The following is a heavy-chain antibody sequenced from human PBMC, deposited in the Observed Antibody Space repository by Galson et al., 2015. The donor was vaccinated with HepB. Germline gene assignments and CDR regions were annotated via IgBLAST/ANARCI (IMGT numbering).Heavy chain of an antibody. CDR1: GFSLTTSGVG. D-gene: IGHD1-26*01. V-gene: IGHV2-5*01. J-gene: IGHJ6*02. CDR3: AHRERSFDYHGVDV. CDR2: IYWNGDK. Sequence: PALVKPTPTLTLTCTFSGFSLTTSGVGVGWIRQTPGKALEWLSLIYWNGDKRYSPSLKSRLTITKDTSKNQVVLTMTNMDPVDTATYYCAHRERSFDYHGVDVWGPGTTVTVSS.